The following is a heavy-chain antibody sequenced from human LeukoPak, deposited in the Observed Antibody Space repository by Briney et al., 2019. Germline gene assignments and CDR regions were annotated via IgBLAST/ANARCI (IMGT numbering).Heavy chain of an antibody. V-gene: IGHV3-30*04. J-gene: IGHJ4*02. Sequence: GGSLRLSCAASGFTFSSDSMHWVRQPPGKGLEWVAVIAAAGTITYYADSVRGRFTISRDNSKNTLYLQMNSLRAEDTAVYYCAKGGSSWSEIDYWGQGTLVTVSS. CDR1: GFTFSSDS. CDR2: IAAAGTIT. CDR3: AKGGSSWSEIDY. D-gene: IGHD6-13*01.